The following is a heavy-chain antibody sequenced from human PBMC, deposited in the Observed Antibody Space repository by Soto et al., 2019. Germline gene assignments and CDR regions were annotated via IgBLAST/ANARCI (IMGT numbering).Heavy chain of an antibody. V-gene: IGHV5-51*01. CDR1: WYCFTSYW. CDR3: TRQFTFESEDIPVDGGKFDY. CDR2: IYPGDSDT. J-gene: IGHJ4*02. D-gene: IGHD6-19*01. Sequence: GGSLKISCEGSWYCFTSYWIGWVRQGPGKGLEWMGIIYPGDSDTRYSPSFQGQVTISADKSISTAYLQWSSLKAPDTAMYYCTRQFTFESEDIPVDGGKFDYWGQGTLVTVSS.